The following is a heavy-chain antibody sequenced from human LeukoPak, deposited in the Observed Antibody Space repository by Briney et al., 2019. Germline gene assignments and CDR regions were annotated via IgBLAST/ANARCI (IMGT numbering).Heavy chain of an antibody. CDR3: RAYILITYYVAY. V-gene: IGHV3-23*01. Sequence: SGGSLRLSCAASGFTFSSYAMTWFLQAPGKGLEWVSTTRGSGAGTYYADSVKGRFTISRDNSKNMLYLQMNSLRAEDTAVYYCRAYILITYYVAYWGQGILVTVSS. D-gene: IGHD3-9*01. CDR2: TRGSGAGT. J-gene: IGHJ4*02. CDR1: GFTFSSYA.